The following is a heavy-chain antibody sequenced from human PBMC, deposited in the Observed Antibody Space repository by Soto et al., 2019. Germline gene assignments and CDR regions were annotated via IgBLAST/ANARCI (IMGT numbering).Heavy chain of an antibody. J-gene: IGHJ6*02. CDR2: ISYDGSNK. Sequence: GSLRLFCTASGFTFSSFGMHWVRLAPGKGLEWVAVISYDGSNKYYADSVKGRFTISRDNSKNTLYLQMNSLRAEDTAVYYCAKDSSMTTNYYYYGLDVWGQGTTVTVSS. D-gene: IGHD3-22*01. V-gene: IGHV3-30*18. CDR1: GFTFSSFG. CDR3: AKDSSMTTNYYYYGLDV.